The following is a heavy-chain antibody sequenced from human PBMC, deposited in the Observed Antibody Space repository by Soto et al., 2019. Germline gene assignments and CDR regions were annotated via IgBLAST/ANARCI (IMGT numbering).Heavy chain of an antibody. Sequence: SETLSLTCTVSGGSISSGDYYWSWIRQPPGKGLEWIGYIYYSGSTYYNPSLKSRVTISVDTSKNQFSLKLSSVTAADTAVYYCAREELLWFGELFGWFDPWGQGTLVTVSS. D-gene: IGHD3-10*01. CDR3: AREELLWFGELFGWFDP. J-gene: IGHJ5*02. CDR2: IYYSGST. CDR1: GGSISSGDYY. V-gene: IGHV4-30-4*02.